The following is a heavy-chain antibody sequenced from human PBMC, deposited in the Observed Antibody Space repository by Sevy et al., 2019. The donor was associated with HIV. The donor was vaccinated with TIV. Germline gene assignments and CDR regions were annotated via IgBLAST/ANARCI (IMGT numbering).Heavy chain of an antibody. CDR1: GGSISSGGYY. Sequence: SETLSLTCTVSGGSISSGGYYWSWIRQHPGKGLEWIGYIYYSGSTYYNPSLKSRVTISVDTSKNQFSLKLSSVTAADTAGYYCARAPLIVVVVAATVGYFDYWGQGTLVTVSS. J-gene: IGHJ4*02. D-gene: IGHD2-15*01. CDR3: ARAPLIVVVVAATVGYFDY. CDR2: IYYSGST. V-gene: IGHV4-31*03.